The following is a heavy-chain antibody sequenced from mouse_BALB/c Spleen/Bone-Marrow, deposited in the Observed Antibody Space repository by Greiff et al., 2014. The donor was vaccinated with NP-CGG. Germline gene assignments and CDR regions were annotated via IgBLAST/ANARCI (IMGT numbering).Heavy chain of an antibody. V-gene: IGHV7-3*02. CDR2: ISNKANGYTT. J-gene: IGHJ1*01. CDR1: GFTFTDYY. D-gene: IGHD1-2*01. CDR3: ARGRTTATLYWYFDV. Sequence: EVKLVESGGGLVQPGGSLRLSCATSGFTFTDYYMSWVRQPPGKALEWLGFISNKANGYTTEYSASVKGRFTISRDNSQSILYLQMNTLRAEDSATYYCARGRTTATLYWYFDVWGAGTTVTVSS.